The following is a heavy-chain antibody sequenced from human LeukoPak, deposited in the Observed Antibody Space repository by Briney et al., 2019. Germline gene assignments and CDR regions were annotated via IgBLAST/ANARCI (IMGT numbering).Heavy chain of an antibody. Sequence: SETLSLTCTVSGGSISSYYWSWIRQPAGKGLEWIGRIYTSGSTNYNPSLKSRVTMSVDTSKNQFSLKLSSVTAADTAVYYCARAPYYYDSSGYSHDYWGQGTLVTVSS. CDR3: ARAPYYYDSSGYSHDY. D-gene: IGHD3-22*01. V-gene: IGHV4-4*07. J-gene: IGHJ4*02. CDR1: GGSISSYY. CDR2: IYTSGST.